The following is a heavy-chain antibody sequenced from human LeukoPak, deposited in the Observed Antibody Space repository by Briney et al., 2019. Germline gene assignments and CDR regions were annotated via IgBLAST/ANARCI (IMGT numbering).Heavy chain of an antibody. CDR1: GFTFDDYA. Sequence: GRSLRLSCAASGFTFDDYAMHWVRQAPGKGLEWVSGISWNSGSIGYADSVKGRFTISRDNAKNSLYLQMNSMRAEDTALYYCAKESDLGEFDYRGQGTLVTVSS. D-gene: IGHD3-16*01. CDR3: AKESDLGEFDY. J-gene: IGHJ4*02. CDR2: ISWNSGSI. V-gene: IGHV3-9*01.